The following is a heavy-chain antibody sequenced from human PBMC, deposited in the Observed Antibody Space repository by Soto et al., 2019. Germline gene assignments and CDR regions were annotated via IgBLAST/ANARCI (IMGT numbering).Heavy chain of an antibody. CDR1: GGSISSYY. V-gene: IGHV4-59*08. D-gene: IGHD5-12*01. CDR2: IYYSGST. CDR3: ARGYSGYEY. Sequence: SETLSLTCTVSGGSISSYYWSWIRQPPGKGLEWIGYIYYSGSTNYNPSLKSRVTISVDTSKNQFSLKLSSVTAADTAVYYCARGYSGYEYWGQGTLVTVSS. J-gene: IGHJ4*02.